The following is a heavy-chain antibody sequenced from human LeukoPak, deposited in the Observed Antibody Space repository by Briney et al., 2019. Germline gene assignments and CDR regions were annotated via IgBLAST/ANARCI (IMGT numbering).Heavy chain of an antibody. CDR1: GGSFSGYY. Sequence: SETLSLTCAVYGGSFSGYYWSWIRQPPGKGLEWIGEINHSGSTNYNPSLQSRVTISIDPSKNEFSLKLSSVTAADTAVYYCATNSISYWWVHWGQGILVTVDS. V-gene: IGHV4-34*01. CDR3: ATNSISYWWVH. J-gene: IGHJ4*02. D-gene: IGHD3-10*01. CDR2: INHSGST.